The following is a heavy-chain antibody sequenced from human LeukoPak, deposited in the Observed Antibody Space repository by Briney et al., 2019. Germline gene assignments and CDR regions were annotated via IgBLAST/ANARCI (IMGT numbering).Heavy chain of an antibody. J-gene: IGHJ4*02. V-gene: IGHV3-30-3*01. Sequence: SCKASGYTFTGYYMHWVRQAPGKGLEWVAVISFDGSNKYYEDSVKGRFTISRDNSKNTLYLQMNSLRPDDTAIYYCARDTLWEWGQGTLVTVSS. CDR3: ARDTLWE. D-gene: IGHD1-26*01. CDR2: ISFDGSNK. CDR1: GYTFTGYY.